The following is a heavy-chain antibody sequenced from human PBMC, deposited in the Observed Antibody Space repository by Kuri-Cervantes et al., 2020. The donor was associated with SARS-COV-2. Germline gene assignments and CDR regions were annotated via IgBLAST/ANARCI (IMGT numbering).Heavy chain of an antibody. Sequence: GGSLRLSCAASGFTFSSYWMSWVRQAPGEGLEWVANIKQDGSEKYYVDSVKGRFTISRDNAKNSLYLQMNSLRAEDTAVCYCARDRGIVVVPAAIWFDPWGQGTLVTVSS. CDR3: ARDRGIVVVPAAIWFDP. D-gene: IGHD2-2*01. CDR1: GFTFSSYW. J-gene: IGHJ5*02. CDR2: IKQDGSEK. V-gene: IGHV3-7*01.